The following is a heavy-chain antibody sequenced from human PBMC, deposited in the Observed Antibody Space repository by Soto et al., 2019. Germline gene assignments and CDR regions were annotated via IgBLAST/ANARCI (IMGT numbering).Heavy chain of an antibody. CDR2: SSVTSSYT. V-gene: IGHV3-11*06. J-gene: IGHJ3*02. CDR1: GFTFSDYY. CDR3: AKSAPGNNYGGNAFDS. Sequence: LRLSCAASGFTFSDYYMNWIRQAPGKGLEWISYSSVTSSYTNYADSVKGRFTISRDNAKNSLYLQMYSLRAEDTAVYYCAKSAPGNNYGGNAFDSWGQGTMVTVSS. D-gene: IGHD5-18*01.